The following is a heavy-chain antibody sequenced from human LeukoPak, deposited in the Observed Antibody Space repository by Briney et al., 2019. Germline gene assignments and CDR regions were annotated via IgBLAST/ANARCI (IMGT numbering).Heavy chain of an antibody. D-gene: IGHD2-2*01. CDR2: ISAYNGNT. CDR3: ARCRRGRICSSTSCYQGDY. J-gene: IGHJ4*02. Sequence: SVKVSCKASGYTFTSYGISWVRQAPGQGLEWMGWISAYNGNTNYAQKLQGRVTMTTDTSTSTAYMELRSLRSDDTAVYYCARCRRGRICSSTSCYQGDYWGQGTLVTVSS. V-gene: IGHV1-18*01. CDR1: GYTFTSYG.